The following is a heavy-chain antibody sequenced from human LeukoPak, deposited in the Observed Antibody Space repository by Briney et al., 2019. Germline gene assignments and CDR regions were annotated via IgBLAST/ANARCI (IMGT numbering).Heavy chain of an antibody. D-gene: IGHD3-22*01. CDR2: IYYSGST. V-gene: IGHV4-59*01. CDR3: ARVRNYDTVFDY. Sequence: SETLSLTCTVSGGSISSYYWSWIRQPPGKGLEWVGYIYYSGSTNYNPSLKSRVTISVDTSKNQFSLKLSSVTAADTAVYYCARVRNYDTVFDYWGQGTLVTVSS. J-gene: IGHJ4*02. CDR1: GGSISSYY.